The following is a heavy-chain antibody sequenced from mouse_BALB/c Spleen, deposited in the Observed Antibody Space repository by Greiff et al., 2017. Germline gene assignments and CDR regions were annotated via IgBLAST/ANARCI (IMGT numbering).Heavy chain of an antibody. CDR1: GFTFSSYA. V-gene: IGHV5-6-5*01. J-gene: IGHJ2*01. CDR3: ARGPDNFDY. D-gene: IGHD3-2*01. Sequence: DVKLVESGGGLVKPGGSLKLFCAASGFTFSSYAMSWVRQTPEKRLEWVASISSGGSTYYPDSVKGRFTISRDNARNILYLQMSSLRSEDTAMYYCARGPDNFDYWGQGTTLTVSS. CDR2: ISSGGST.